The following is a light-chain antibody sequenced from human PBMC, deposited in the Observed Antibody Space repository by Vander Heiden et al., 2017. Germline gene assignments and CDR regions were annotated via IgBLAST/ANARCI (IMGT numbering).Light chain of an antibody. Sequence: QSVLAQPPSASGTPGQRVTIPCSGSSSNIGSNTVNWYQQHPGTAPKLLIYSNNQRPSGVPDRFSGSKSGTSASLAISGLQSDDEADYYCVVWDDSLNGYVFGTGTKVTVL. J-gene: IGLJ1*01. V-gene: IGLV1-44*01. CDR3: VVWDDSLNGYV. CDR2: SNN. CDR1: SSNIGSNT.